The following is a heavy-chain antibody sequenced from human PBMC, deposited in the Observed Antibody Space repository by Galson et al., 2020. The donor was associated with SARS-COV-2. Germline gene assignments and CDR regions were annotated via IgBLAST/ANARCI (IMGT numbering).Heavy chain of an antibody. Sequence: TLSLTCTVSGGSISSGSYYWSWIRQPAGKGLEWIGRIYTSGSTNYNPSLKSRVTISVDTSKNQFSLKLSSVTAADTAVYYCARGESSGWPYYYYGMDVWGQGTTVTVSS. CDR3: ARGESSGWPYYYYGMDV. CDR2: IYTSGST. J-gene: IGHJ6*02. V-gene: IGHV4-61*02. D-gene: IGHD6-19*01. CDR1: GGSISSGSYY.